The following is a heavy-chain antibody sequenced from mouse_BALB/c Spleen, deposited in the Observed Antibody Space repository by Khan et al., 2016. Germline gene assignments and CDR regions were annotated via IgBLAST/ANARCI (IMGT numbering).Heavy chain of an antibody. CDR3: ARAGYRYDVAWFAY. D-gene: IGHD2-14*01. Sequence: EVKLLESGGGLVQPGGSLKLSCAASGFDCSRYWMSWVRQAPGKGLEWIGEINPDSSTINYTPSLKDKFIISRDNAKNTLYLQMSKVRSEDTALYDGARAGYRYDVAWFAYWGQGTLVTVSA. J-gene: IGHJ3*01. V-gene: IGHV4-1*02. CDR1: GFDCSRYW. CDR2: INPDSSTI.